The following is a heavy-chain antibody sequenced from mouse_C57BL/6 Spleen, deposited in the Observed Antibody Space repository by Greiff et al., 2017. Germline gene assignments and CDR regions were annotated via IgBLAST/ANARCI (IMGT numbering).Heavy chain of an antibody. CDR2: IDPETGGT. D-gene: IGHD1-1*01. CDR3: TRGNYYYGSSHPFAY. J-gene: IGHJ3*01. V-gene: IGHV1-15*01. Sequence: QVQLKESGAELVRPGASVTLSCKASGYTFTDYEMHWVKQTPVHGLEWIGAIDPETGGTAYNQKFKGKAILTADKSSSTAYMELRSLTSEDSAVYYCTRGNYYYGSSHPFAYWGQGTLVTVSA. CDR1: GYTFTDYE.